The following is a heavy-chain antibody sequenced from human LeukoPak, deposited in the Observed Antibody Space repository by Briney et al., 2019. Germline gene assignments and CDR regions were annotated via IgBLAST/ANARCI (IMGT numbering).Heavy chain of an antibody. D-gene: IGHD6-13*01. CDR2: IYSGGST. CDR3: ARSKGSSWYSSFDY. Sequence: GGSLRLSCAASGFTFSDYYMSWIRQAPGKGLEWVSVIYSGGSTYYADSVKGRFTISRDNSKNTLYLQMNSLRAEDTAVYYCARSKGSSWYSSFDYWGQGTLVTVSS. CDR1: GFTFSDYY. V-gene: IGHV3-66*02. J-gene: IGHJ4*02.